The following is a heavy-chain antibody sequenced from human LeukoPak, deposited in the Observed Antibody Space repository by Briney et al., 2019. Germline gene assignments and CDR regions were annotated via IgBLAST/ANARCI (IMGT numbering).Heavy chain of an antibody. CDR3: ARDHVVDGLVFDY. CDR2: INQDGSEK. V-gene: IGHV3-7*01. J-gene: IGHJ4*02. D-gene: IGHD2-15*01. Sequence: PGGSLRLSCAASGFTFRSHWMSWVRQAPGKGLGLVANINQDGSEKYYVDSVKGRFTISRDNAKNSLFLQMNSLRAEDTATYYCARDHVVDGLVFDYWGQGTLVTVSS. CDR1: GFTFRSHW.